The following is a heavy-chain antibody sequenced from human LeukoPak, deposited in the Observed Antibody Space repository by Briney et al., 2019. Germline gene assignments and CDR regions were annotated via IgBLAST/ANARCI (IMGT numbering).Heavy chain of an antibody. CDR1: GGTFSSYA. CDR2: IIPILGIA. CDR3: ARVLLVATITLGDYYYGMDV. Sequence: SVKVSCKASGGTFSSYAISWVRQAPGQGLEWMGRIIPILGIANYAQKFQGRVTITADKSTSTAYMELSSLRSEDTAVYYCARVLLVATITLGDYYYGMDVWGQGTTVTVSS. D-gene: IGHD5-12*01. V-gene: IGHV1-69*04. J-gene: IGHJ6*02.